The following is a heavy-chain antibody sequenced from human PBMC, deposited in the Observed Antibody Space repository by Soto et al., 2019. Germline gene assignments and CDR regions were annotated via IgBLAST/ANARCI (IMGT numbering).Heavy chain of an antibody. Sequence: LSLTCAASGFTFSSYAMSWVRQAPGKGLEWVSAISGSGGSTYYADSVKGRFTISRDNSKNTLYLQMNSLRAEDTAVYYCANKLRMGGCTNGVCPAGWGQGTLVTVSS. CDR2: ISGSGGST. V-gene: IGHV3-23*01. J-gene: IGHJ4*02. CDR3: ANKLRMGGCTNGVCPAG. CDR1: GFTFSSYA. D-gene: IGHD2-8*01.